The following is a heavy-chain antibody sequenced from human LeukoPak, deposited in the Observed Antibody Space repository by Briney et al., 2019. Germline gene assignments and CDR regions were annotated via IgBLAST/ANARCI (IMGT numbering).Heavy chain of an antibody. D-gene: IGHD3-10*01. CDR2: INHSGGT. CDR1: GGSFSGYY. J-gene: IGHJ5*02. V-gene: IGHV4-34*01. Sequence: PSETLSLTCAVYGGSFSGYYWSWIRQPPGKGREWIGEINHSGGTNYNQSLKSRVTISVDTSKNQFSLKLSSVTAADTAVYYCARASITMVRGVISLWFDPWGQGTLVTVSS. CDR3: ARASITMVRGVISLWFDP.